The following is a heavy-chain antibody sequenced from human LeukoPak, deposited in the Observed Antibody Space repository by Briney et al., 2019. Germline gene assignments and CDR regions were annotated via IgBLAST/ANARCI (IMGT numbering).Heavy chain of an antibody. D-gene: IGHD5-18*01. CDR3: ARDRIQLWSYDY. J-gene: IGHJ4*02. V-gene: IGHV3-48*03. CDR2: ISSSGSIT. Sequence: PGGSLRLSCAASGFTFNDYEMTWVRQAPGKGLEGISYISSSGSITSHADSVKGRFTISRDNAKNSLYMQMNSLRAEDTAVYYCARDRIQLWSYDYWGQGTLVTVSS. CDR1: GFTFNDYE.